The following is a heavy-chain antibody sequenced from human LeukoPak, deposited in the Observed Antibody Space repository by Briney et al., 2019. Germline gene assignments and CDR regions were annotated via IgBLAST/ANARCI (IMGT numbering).Heavy chain of an antibody. J-gene: IGHJ4*02. CDR1: GFTFSNAW. CDR2: ISSGSSFI. CDR3: ARDKGYSGSGSPY. V-gene: IGHV3-21*05. Sequence: GSLRLSCAASGFTFSNAWMSWVRQAPGKGLEWVSYISSGSSFISYADSVKGRFTISRDDAKNSLYLQMNSLRAEDTAVYYCARDKGYSGSGSPYWGQGTLVTVSS. D-gene: IGHD3-10*01.